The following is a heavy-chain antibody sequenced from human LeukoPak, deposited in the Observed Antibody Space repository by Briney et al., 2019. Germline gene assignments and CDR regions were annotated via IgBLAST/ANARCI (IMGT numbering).Heavy chain of an antibody. Sequence: SETLSLTCTVSGGSISSSSYYWGWIRQPPGKGLEWIGSIYYSGSTYFNPSLKSRVTISVDTSNNQFSLKLSSVTAADTAVYYCARVDGSCSGGSCPSGNWFDPWGQGTLVTVSS. CDR3: ARVDGSCSGGSCPSGNWFDP. CDR1: GGSISSSSYY. V-gene: IGHV4-39*01. CDR2: IYYSGST. J-gene: IGHJ5*02. D-gene: IGHD2-15*01.